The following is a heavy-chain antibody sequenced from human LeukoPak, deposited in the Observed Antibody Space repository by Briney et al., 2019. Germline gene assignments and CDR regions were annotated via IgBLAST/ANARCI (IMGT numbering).Heavy chain of an antibody. CDR3: ARDIYGGLDY. Sequence: ASVTVSCKVSGYTLTELSMHWVRQAPGRGLEGMGGFDPEDGETIYEQKFQGRVTMTEDTSTDTAYMELSSLRSEDTAVYYCARDIYGGLDYWGQGTLVTVSS. V-gene: IGHV1-24*01. CDR2: FDPEDGET. D-gene: IGHD4-23*01. CDR1: GYTLTELS. J-gene: IGHJ4*02.